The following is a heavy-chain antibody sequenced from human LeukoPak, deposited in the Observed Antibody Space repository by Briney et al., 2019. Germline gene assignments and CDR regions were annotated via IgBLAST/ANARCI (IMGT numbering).Heavy chain of an antibody. V-gene: IGHV1-2*02. D-gene: IGHD6-19*01. J-gene: IGHJ4*02. Sequence: SVKVSCKASGYTFTGYYMHWVRQAPGQGLEWMGCINPNSGGTNYAQKFQGRVTMTRDTSISTAYMELSRLRSDDTAVYYCARGAYSSGWYEGELDYWGQGTLVTVSS. CDR1: GYTFTGYY. CDR3: ARGAYSSGWYEGELDY. CDR2: INPNSGGT.